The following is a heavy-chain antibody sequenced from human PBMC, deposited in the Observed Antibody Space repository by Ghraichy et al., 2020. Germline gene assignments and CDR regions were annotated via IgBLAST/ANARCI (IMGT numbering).Heavy chain of an antibody. J-gene: IGHJ6*03. Sequence: SVKVSCKASGGTFSSYAISWVRQAPGQGLEWMGGIIPIFGTANYAQKFQGRVTITADESTSTAYMELSSLRSEDTAVYYCARGYSTPNYYYYYMDVWGKGTTVTVSS. CDR1: GGTFSSYA. CDR3: ARGYSTPNYYYYYMDV. D-gene: IGHD4-11*01. CDR2: IIPIFGTA. V-gene: IGHV1-69*13.